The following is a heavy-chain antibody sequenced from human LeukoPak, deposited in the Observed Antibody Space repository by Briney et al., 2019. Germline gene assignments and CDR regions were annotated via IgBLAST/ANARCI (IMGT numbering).Heavy chain of an antibody. J-gene: IGHJ6*02. CDR1: GGSISSYY. CDR3: ARVHSSAGPYYYGMDV. Sequence: SETLSLTCAVSGGSISSYYWSWIRQPPGKGLEWIGYIYYSGSTYYNPSLKSRVTISVDTSKNQFSLKLSSVTAADTAVYYCARVHSSAGPYYYGMDVWGQGTTVTVSS. CDR2: IYYSGST. V-gene: IGHV4-30-4*01. D-gene: IGHD6-13*01.